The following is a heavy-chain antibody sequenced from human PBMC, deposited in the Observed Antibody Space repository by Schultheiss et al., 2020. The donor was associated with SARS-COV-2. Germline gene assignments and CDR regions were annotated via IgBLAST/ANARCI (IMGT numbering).Heavy chain of an antibody. Sequence: GGSLRLSCEASGFTFSSCAMSWVRQAPGKGLEWVASISTKGGYRFYADSVKGRFVISRDNAKNSLYLQMNSLRAEDTAAYYCAREMDGAGMVHEGMDVWGQGTTVTVSS. J-gene: IGHJ6*02. CDR1: GFTFSSCA. D-gene: IGHD3-10*01. V-gene: IGHV3-21*01. CDR3: AREMDGAGMVHEGMDV. CDR2: ISTKGGYR.